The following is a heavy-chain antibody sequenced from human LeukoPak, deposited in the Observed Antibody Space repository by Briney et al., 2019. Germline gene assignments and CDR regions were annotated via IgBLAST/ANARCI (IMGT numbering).Heavy chain of an antibody. D-gene: IGHD5/OR15-5a*01. Sequence: GGSLRLSCTASGFTFSNYWINWVRQAPGKGLEFVANINQDESVKNYVESVKGRFTISRDNAENSLHLQMNSLRAEDTAVYYCARDPGSSAFDYWGQGTLVTVSS. CDR2: INQDESVK. J-gene: IGHJ4*02. V-gene: IGHV3-7*01. CDR1: GFTFSNYW. CDR3: ARDPGSSAFDY.